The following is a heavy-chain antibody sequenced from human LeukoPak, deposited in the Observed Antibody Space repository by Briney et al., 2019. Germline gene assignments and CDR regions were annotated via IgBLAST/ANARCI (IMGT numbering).Heavy chain of an antibody. J-gene: IGHJ5*02. V-gene: IGHV3-33*01. CDR2: IRYDGTDK. D-gene: IGHD3-22*01. CDR3: TRYDSTRFDP. Sequence: PGGSLRLSCAASGXTFSGHGVHWVRQAPGKGLEWVAGIRYDGTDKHYADSVKGRFSISRDNSKNTLYLQMDSLRAEDTAVYYCTRYDSTRFDPWGQGTMVTVSS. CDR1: GXTFSGHG.